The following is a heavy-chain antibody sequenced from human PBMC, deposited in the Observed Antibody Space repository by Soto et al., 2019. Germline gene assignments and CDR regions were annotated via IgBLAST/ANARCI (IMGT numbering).Heavy chain of an antibody. V-gene: IGHV1-46*01. D-gene: IGHD2-21*02. CDR1: GYTFTSYC. Sequence: ASVKVSCKASGYTFTSYCMHWVRQAPGQGLEWMGIINPSGGTTSYAQKFQGRVTMTRDTSTSTVYMELSSLRSEDTAVYYCARDLGVVVTAIPFDYWGQGTLVTVSS. CDR2: INPSGGTT. CDR3: ARDLGVVVTAIPFDY. J-gene: IGHJ4*02.